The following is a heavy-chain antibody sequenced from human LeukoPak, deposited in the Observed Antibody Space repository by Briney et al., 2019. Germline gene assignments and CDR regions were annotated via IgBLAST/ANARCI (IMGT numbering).Heavy chain of an antibody. CDR3: ARETVQTYYYYGMDV. CDR1: GYTFTSYY. V-gene: IGHV1-46*01. Sequence: GASVKVSCKASGYTFTSYYMHWVRQAPGQGLEWMGIINPSGGSTSYAQKFQGRVTMTRDTSTSTVCMELSSLRSEDTAVYYCARETVQTYYYYGMDVWGQGTTVTVSS. D-gene: IGHD1-1*01. CDR2: INPSGGST. J-gene: IGHJ6*02.